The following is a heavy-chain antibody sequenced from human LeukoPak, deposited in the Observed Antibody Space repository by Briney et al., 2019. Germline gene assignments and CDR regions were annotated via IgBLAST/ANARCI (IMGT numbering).Heavy chain of an antibody. D-gene: IGHD3-3*01. Sequence: SETLSLTCTVSGGSISSYYWSWIRQPPGKGLEWIGYIYYSGSTNYKPSLKSRVTISVDTSKNQLSLKLSSVTAADTAVYYCARDKWSGEAFDIWGQGTMVTVSS. CDR3: ARDKWSGEAFDI. CDR1: GGSISSYY. CDR2: IYYSGST. V-gene: IGHV4-59*01. J-gene: IGHJ3*02.